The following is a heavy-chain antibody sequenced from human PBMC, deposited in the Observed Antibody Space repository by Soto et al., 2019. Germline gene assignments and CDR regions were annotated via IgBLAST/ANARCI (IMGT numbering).Heavy chain of an antibody. V-gene: IGHV3-23*01. Sequence: EVRLLESGGGLEQPGGSLRLSCITSGFTFDNFAMSWVRQAPGRGLEWVSAISGGGGGKYDADSVKGRFIIARDNSKNTVYLEVNCLRTEDTGVYYCAKDVRYDSSGGLDYWGQGTLVTVSS. CDR2: ISGGGGGK. CDR1: GFTFDNFA. D-gene: IGHD3-22*01. J-gene: IGHJ4*02. CDR3: AKDVRYDSSGGLDY.